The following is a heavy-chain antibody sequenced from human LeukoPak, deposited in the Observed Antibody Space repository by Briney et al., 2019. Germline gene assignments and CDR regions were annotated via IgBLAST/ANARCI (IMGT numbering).Heavy chain of an antibody. V-gene: IGHV4-34*01. CDR3: ARLQYYYDSSGYYYYFDY. CDR1: GGSFSGYY. Sequence: PSETLSLTCAVYGGSFSGYYWSWIRPPPGKGLEWIGEINHSGSTNYNPSLKSRVTISVDTSKNQFSLKLSSVTAADTAVYYCARLQYYYDSSGYYYYFDYWGQGTLVTVSS. D-gene: IGHD3-22*01. J-gene: IGHJ4*02. CDR2: INHSGST.